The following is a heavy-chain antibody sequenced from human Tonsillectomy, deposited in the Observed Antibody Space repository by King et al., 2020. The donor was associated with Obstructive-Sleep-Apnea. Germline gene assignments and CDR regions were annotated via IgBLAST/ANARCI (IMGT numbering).Heavy chain of an antibody. CDR1: GYTFTLYD. CDR2: VSPTSGNT. V-gene: IGHV1-8*01. CDR3: VRGEWELPH. Sequence: VQLVESGAEVKKPGASVKVSCKASGYTFTLYDVNWVRQATVQGLEWMGCVSPTSGNTGYAQKFQGRVTMTRDTSINTAYMELSSLTSEDTAIYYCVRGEWELPHWGQGTLVTVSS. J-gene: IGHJ4*02. D-gene: IGHD1-26*01.